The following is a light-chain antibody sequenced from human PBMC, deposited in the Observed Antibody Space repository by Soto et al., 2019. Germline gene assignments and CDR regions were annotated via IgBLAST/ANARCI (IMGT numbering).Light chain of an antibody. J-gene: IGLJ1*01. CDR2: EVS. V-gene: IGLV2-18*02. CDR3: NSYTGSSTYV. Sequence: QSVLTQPPSVSGSPGQSVAISCTGTSSDVGSYNRVSWYQQPPGAAPKLMIYEVSNWPSGVPDRFSGSKSGNTASLTISGLQAEDEADYYCNSYTGSSTYVFGTGTKATVL. CDR1: SSDVGSYNR.